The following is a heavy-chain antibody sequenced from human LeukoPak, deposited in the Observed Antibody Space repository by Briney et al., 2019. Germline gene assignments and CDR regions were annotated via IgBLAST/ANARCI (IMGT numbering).Heavy chain of an antibody. CDR3: AKEGYSSSWYHY. Sequence: TGGSLRLSCAASGFTFSDYYMSWIRQAPGKGLEWVSYISSSGSTIYYADSVKGRFTISRDNAKNSLYLQMNSLRAEDTAVYYCAKEGYSSSWYHYWGQGTLVTVSS. V-gene: IGHV3-11*01. CDR2: ISSSGSTI. J-gene: IGHJ4*02. D-gene: IGHD6-13*01. CDR1: GFTFSDYY.